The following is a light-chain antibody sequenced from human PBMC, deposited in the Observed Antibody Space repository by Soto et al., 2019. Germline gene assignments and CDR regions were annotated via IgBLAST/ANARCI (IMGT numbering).Light chain of an antibody. J-gene: IGLJ1*01. CDR1: SSNIGSNY. Sequence: QSVLTQPPSASGTPGQRVTISCSGSSSNIGSNYVYWYQQLPGTTPKLLIYRNNQRPSGVPDRFSGSKSGTSASLAISGLRSEDEAAYYCAAWDDSLSEVFGTGTKVTVL. CDR3: AAWDDSLSEV. CDR2: RNN. V-gene: IGLV1-47*01.